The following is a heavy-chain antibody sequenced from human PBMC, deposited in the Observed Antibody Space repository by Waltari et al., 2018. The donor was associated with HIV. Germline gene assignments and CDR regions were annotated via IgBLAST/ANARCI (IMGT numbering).Heavy chain of an antibody. V-gene: IGHV1-18*01. CDR3: AREVPHTAMIYDAFDI. Sequence: QAHLVQSGAEVKTPGASVKVSCKASGHTFTNNDIHWVRQAPGQGLEWMGWISATNGNTNYAQKFQGRVTMTTDTSTSTAYMELRSLRSDDTAVYYCAREVPHTAMIYDAFDIWGQGTVVTVSS. D-gene: IGHD5-18*01. CDR2: ISATNGNT. J-gene: IGHJ3*02. CDR1: GHTFTNND.